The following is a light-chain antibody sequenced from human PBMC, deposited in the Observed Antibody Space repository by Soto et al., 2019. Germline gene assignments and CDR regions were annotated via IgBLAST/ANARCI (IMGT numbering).Light chain of an antibody. J-gene: IGKJ4*01. CDR3: QRASSFPLT. Sequence: IQMTQSPSSVSAAVGDRVTITCRASRVISSWLAWYQQRPGTAPKLLIYGATTLRSGVPSRFSGSESGTLFTLTITSLQPEDSATYYCQRASSFPLTFGGGTKVEIQ. CDR2: GAT. V-gene: IGKV1-12*01. CDR1: RVISSW.